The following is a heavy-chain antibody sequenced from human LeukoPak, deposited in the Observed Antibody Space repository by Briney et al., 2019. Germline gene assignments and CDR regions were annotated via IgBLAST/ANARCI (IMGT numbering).Heavy chain of an antibody. CDR2: ISGSGGST. CDR3: AKWASSIIVVVTHAYYYYYGMDV. CDR1: GFTFSSYA. D-gene: IGHD3-22*01. J-gene: IGHJ6*02. Sequence: GGSLRLSCAASGFTFSSYAMSWVRQAPGKGLEWVSAISGSGGSTYYADSVKGRFTISRDNYKNTLHLQMNSLRAEDTAVYYCAKWASSIIVVVTHAYYYYYGMDVWGQGTTVTVSS. V-gene: IGHV3-23*01.